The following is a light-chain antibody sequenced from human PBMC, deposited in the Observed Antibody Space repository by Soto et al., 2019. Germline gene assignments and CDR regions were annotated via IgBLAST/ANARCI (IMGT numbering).Light chain of an antibody. CDR1: QSVSNSY. V-gene: IGKV3-20*01. Sequence: EIVLTQSPGTLSLSPGERATLSCRTSQSVSNSYLAWYQQKPGQAPRLLIYGASSRATGIPDRFSGSGSGTDFAINISRMETEDVEVYNCQQYGGSPWKLAQGPKVDIK. CDR3: QQYGGSPWK. J-gene: IGKJ1*01. CDR2: GAS.